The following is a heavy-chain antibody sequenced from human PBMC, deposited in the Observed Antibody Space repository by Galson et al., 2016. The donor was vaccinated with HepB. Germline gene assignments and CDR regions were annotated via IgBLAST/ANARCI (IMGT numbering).Heavy chain of an antibody. Sequence: SLRLSCAASGFTFSSYVMSWVRQAPGKGLEWVSGISGSGGSTHYADSVKGRFNISRDNSKNTVYLQMNSLRAEDTALYYCARLLTSSSWYGWFDPWGQGTLVTVSS. CDR1: GFTFSSYV. CDR3: ARLLTSSSWYGWFDP. D-gene: IGHD6-13*01. V-gene: IGHV3-23*01. J-gene: IGHJ5*02. CDR2: ISGSGGST.